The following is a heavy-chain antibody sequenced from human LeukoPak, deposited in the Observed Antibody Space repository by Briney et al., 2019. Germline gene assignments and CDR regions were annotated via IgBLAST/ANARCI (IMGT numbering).Heavy chain of an antibody. CDR3: ASKGDDDAFDI. CDR1: GVTFSGYW. V-gene: IGHV3-7*03. CDR2: IKEDGSEK. D-gene: IGHD3-10*01. J-gene: IGHJ3*02. Sequence: GGSLRLSCAASGVTFSGYWMSWVRQAPGKGLEWVANIKEDGSEKYYVDSVKGRFTISRDNAKNSLYLQMNSLRAEDTAVYYCASKGDDDAFDIWGQGTMVTVSS.